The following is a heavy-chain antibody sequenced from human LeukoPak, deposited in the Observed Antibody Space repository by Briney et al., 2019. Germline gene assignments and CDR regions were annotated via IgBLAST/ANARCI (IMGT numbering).Heavy chain of an antibody. CDR2: IYTSGST. J-gene: IGHJ3*02. Sequence: SQTLSLTCTVSGGSISGYYWSWIRQAAGKGLEWIGRIYTSGSTHYNPSIKSRVTMSVDTSKNQFSLKLSSVTAADTAVYYCARRWEGDLDDAFDIWGQGTMVTVSS. V-gene: IGHV4-4*07. CDR3: ARRWEGDLDDAFDI. D-gene: IGHD1-26*01. CDR1: GGSISGYY.